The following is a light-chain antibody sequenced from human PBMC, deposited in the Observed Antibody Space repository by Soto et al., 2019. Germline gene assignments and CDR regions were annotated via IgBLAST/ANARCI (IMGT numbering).Light chain of an antibody. CDR1: SSDVGSFNL. CDR2: EGS. CDR3: SSYAGRSTWV. J-gene: IGLJ3*02. Sequence: QSALTQPASVSGSPGQSITISCTGTSSDVGSFNLVSWYQQYPGKAPKLMIYEGSKRPSGVSNRFSGSKSGNTASLTISGLQAEDEADYHCSSYAGRSTWVFGGGTKVTVL. V-gene: IGLV2-23*01.